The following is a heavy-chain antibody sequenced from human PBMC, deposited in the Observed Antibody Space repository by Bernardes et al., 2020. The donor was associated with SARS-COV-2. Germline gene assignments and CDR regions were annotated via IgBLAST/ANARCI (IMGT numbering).Heavy chain of an antibody. V-gene: IGHV3-11*03. CDR2: ISTTFST. CDR3: AVAPPKAVSYYNFWSRRNWFDP. D-gene: IGHD3-3*01. Sequence: GGSLRPSCAASGFTFSDYYITWVRPAPGEGLEWPSYISTTFSTTYAEPVKGRFTVSRDNAKNSLYLQMDGLRVEDTAVYYCAVAPPKAVSYYNFWSRRNWFDPWGQGTLVTVSS. CDR1: GFTFSDYY. J-gene: IGHJ5*02.